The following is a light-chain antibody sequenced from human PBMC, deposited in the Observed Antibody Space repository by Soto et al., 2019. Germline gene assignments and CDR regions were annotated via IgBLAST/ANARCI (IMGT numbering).Light chain of an antibody. Sequence: QSVLTQPPSVSGAPGQRVTISCTGSSSNIGAGYDVHWYQLLPGTAPKLLIYGNTNRPSGVPDRFSGSKSGTSASLAITGLQAEDEADYYCQSYDSSLSGPWVFGGGTKVTVL. V-gene: IGLV1-40*01. CDR1: SSNIGAGYD. J-gene: IGLJ3*02. CDR3: QSYDSSLSGPWV. CDR2: GNT.